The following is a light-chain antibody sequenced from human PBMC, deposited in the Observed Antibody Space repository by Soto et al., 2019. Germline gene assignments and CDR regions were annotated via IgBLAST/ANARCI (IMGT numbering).Light chain of an antibody. Sequence: DIQMTQSPSTLSASVGDRITITCRASPSISSWLAWYQQKPGKAPNLLIYKASSLESGVPSRFSGSGSGTEFTLTISSLQPDDFATYYCQQYNSYSLTFGGGTKVAIK. CDR2: KAS. CDR3: QQYNSYSLT. V-gene: IGKV1-5*03. CDR1: PSISSW. J-gene: IGKJ4*01.